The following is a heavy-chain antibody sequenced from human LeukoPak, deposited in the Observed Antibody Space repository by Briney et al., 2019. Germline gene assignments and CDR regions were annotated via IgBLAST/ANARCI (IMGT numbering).Heavy chain of an antibody. J-gene: IGHJ4*02. Sequence: GGSLRLSCAVSGFTFSSYGMHWVRQAPGKGLEWVAVIWYDGSNKYYADSVKGRFTISRDNSKNTLYLQMNSLRAEDTAVYYCARSLSPNYYAFGYWGQGTLVTVSS. D-gene: IGHD3-10*01. CDR1: GFTFSSYG. CDR3: ARSLSPNYYAFGY. V-gene: IGHV3-33*08. CDR2: IWYDGSNK.